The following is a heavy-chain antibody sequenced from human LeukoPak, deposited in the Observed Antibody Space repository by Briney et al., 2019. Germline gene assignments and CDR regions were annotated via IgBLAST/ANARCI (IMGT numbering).Heavy chain of an antibody. CDR1: GGSISSGGYY. J-gene: IGHJ6*02. D-gene: IGHD6-13*01. CDR2: INHSGST. CDR3: ARGVLQYSSSWYSEYYYYGMDV. Sequence: SQTLSLTCTVSGGSISSGGYYWSWIRQPPGKGLEWVGEINHSGSTNYNPSLKSRVTISVDTSKNQFSLKLSSVTAADTAVYYCARGVLQYSSSWYSEYYYYGMDVWGQGTTVTVSS. V-gene: IGHV4-30-2*01.